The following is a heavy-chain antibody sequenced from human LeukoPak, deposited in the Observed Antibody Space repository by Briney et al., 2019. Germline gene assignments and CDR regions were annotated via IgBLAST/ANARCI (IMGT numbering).Heavy chain of an antibody. CDR2: IYYSGST. J-gene: IGHJ5*02. CDR1: GGSISSYY. Sequence: PSETLSLTCTVSGGSISSYYWSWIRQPPGKGLEWIGYIYYSGSTNYNPSLKSRVTISVDTSKNQFSLKLSSVTAAGTAVYYCARAVGADLMVVWFDPWGQGTLVTVSS. D-gene: IGHD1-26*01. V-gene: IGHV4-59*08. CDR3: ARAVGADLMVVWFDP.